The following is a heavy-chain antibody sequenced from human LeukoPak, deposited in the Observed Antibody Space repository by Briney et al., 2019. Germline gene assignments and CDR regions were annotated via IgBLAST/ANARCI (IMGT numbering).Heavy chain of an antibody. CDR1: GYTFTSYD. J-gene: IGHJ4*02. Sequence: SVKVSCKASGYTFTSYDINWVRQATGQGLEWMGRIIPILGIANYAQKFQGRVTITADRSTSTAYMELSSLRSEDTAVYYCARATHYYDSSGALDYWGQGTLVTVSS. V-gene: IGHV1-69*10. D-gene: IGHD3-22*01. CDR2: IIPILGIA. CDR3: ARATHYYDSSGALDY.